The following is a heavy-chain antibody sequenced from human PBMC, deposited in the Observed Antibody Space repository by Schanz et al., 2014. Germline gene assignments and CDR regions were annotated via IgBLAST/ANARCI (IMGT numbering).Heavy chain of an antibody. CDR1: GFTFADYY. D-gene: IGHD3-10*01. CDR3: ARGHYGLDV. Sequence: QVQLLESGGGLFKPGGSLRLSCAGSGFTFADYYMTWIRQAPGKGLEWLSYISRDGTTSYYADSVRGRFAVSRDNAKGSVYLQMNSLRAEDTAVYYCARGHYGLDVWGPGTSVTVSS. CDR2: ISRDGTTS. J-gene: IGHJ6*02. V-gene: IGHV3-11*04.